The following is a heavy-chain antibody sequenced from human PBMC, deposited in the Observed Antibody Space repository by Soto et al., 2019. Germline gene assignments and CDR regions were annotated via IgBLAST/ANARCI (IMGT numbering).Heavy chain of an antibody. J-gene: IGHJ6*02. D-gene: IGHD5-12*01. V-gene: IGHV1-69*13. CDR2: IIPIFGTA. Sequence: ASVKVSCKASGGTFSSYAISWVRQAPGQGLEWMGGIIPIFGTANYAQKFQGRVTITADESTSTAYMELSSLRSEDTAVYYCARDETATSYYYYGVDVWGQGTTVTVSS. CDR3: ARDETATSYYYYGVDV. CDR1: GGTFSSYA.